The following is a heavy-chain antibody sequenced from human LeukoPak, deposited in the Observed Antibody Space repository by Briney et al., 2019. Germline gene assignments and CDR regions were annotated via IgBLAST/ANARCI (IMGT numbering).Heavy chain of an antibody. CDR3: ASVAAAGHYYYNSMDV. D-gene: IGHD6-13*01. J-gene: IGHJ6*02. Sequence: ASVKVSCKASGHTFTSYAINWVRQAPGQGLEWMGWIGAYHGSTKYAQKVQDRVTMTVDTSTATAYMELRGLRSDDTAVYYCASVAAAGHYYYNSMDVWGQGTTATVSS. CDR1: GHTFTSYA. CDR2: IGAYHGST. V-gene: IGHV1-18*01.